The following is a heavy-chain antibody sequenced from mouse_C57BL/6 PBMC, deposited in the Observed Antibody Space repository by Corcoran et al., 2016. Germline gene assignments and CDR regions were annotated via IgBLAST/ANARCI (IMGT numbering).Heavy chain of an antibody. D-gene: IGHD2-4*01. J-gene: IGHJ2*01. CDR1: GYSFTSYY. Sequence: QVQLQQSGPELVKPGASVKISCKASGYSFTSYYIHWVKQRPGQGLEWIGWIYPGSGNTKYNEKFKGKATLTADTSSSTAYMQLSSLTSEDSAVYYCARGGYDYLYYFDYWGQGTTLTVSS. CDR3: ARGGYDYLYYFDY. CDR2: IYPGSGNT. V-gene: IGHV1-66*01.